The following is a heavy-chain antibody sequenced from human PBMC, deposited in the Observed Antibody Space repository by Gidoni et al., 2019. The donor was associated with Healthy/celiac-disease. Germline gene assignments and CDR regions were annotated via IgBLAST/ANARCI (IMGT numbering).Heavy chain of an antibody. Sequence: QVQLQQWGAGLLKPSETLSLTCAVSGGSFSGYYWRWIRQPHGKGLEWIGELNHSRSTNYNPSLKSRVTISVDTSKNQFSLKLSSVTAADTAVYYCARGYCSGGSCYGRRTPVRGRNYYYGMDVWGQGTTVTVSS. CDR3: ARGYCSGGSCYGRRTPVRGRNYYYGMDV. J-gene: IGHJ6*02. V-gene: IGHV4-34*01. CDR2: LNHSRST. D-gene: IGHD2-15*01. CDR1: GGSFSGYY.